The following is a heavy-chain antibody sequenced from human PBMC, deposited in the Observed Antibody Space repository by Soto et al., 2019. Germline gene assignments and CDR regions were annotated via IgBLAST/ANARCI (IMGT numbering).Heavy chain of an antibody. Sequence: ASVEVSCKASGYTFTSYCISWVLQAPGQGLEWMGWISAYNGNTNYAQKLQGRVTMTTDTSTSTAYMDLRSLRSEDTAIYYCARTPPMDSGDNYYFDFWGQGALVTVSS. V-gene: IGHV1-18*04. CDR1: GYTFTSYC. CDR2: ISAYNGNT. D-gene: IGHD4-17*01. J-gene: IGHJ4*02. CDR3: ARTPPMDSGDNYYFDF.